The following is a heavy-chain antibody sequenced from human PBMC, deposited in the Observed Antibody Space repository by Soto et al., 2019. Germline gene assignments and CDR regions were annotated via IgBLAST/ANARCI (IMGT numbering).Heavy chain of an antibody. V-gene: IGHV4-30-2*06. CDR1: GDSITSGGYS. Sequence: QFQLQVSGSRLLKPSQTLSLTCAVSGDSITSGGYSWTWVRQSPKRGLEFIGYIWDSGTTHYNPSLKGRLTMSIDTSKNPFPLTLTSVTAADTAIHYCARGGNAGSFHSLIHQWGQGTLVTVSS. J-gene: IGHJ1*01. CDR2: IWDSGTT. CDR3: ARGGNAGSFHSLIHQ. D-gene: IGHD1-26*01.